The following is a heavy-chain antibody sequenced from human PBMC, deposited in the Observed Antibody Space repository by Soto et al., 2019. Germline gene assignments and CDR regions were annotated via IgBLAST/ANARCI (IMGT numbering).Heavy chain of an antibody. Sequence: GESLKISCQGSGYSFTNYWIAWVRQMPGKGLEWMGIIYPGDSDTRYSPSFQGQVTISVDKSISSAYLQWSSLKASDTAMYYCARVHGYSSGWYGDFWGQGTLVTVSS. D-gene: IGHD6-19*01. V-gene: IGHV5-51*01. CDR2: IYPGDSDT. J-gene: IGHJ4*02. CDR3: ARVHGYSSGWYGDF. CDR1: GYSFTNYW.